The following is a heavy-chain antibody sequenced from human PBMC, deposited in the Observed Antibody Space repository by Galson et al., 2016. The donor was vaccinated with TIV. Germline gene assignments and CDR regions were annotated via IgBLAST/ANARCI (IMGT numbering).Heavy chain of an antibody. CDR1: GFTFSSYN. CDR3: AKEENSGYYPNDAFDF. CDR2: IAYDGSYK. J-gene: IGHJ3*01. Sequence: SLRLSCAASGFTFSSYNMHWVRQAPGKGLEWVAVIAYDGSYKHYAGSVKGRFIVSRDNSKTTLDLQMNSLGAEDTALYYCAKEENSGYYPNDAFDFWGQGTMFTVS. V-gene: IGHV3-30*18. D-gene: IGHD3-3*01.